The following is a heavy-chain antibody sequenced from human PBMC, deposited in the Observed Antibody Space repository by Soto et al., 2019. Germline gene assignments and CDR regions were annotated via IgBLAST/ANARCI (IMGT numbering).Heavy chain of an antibody. CDR2: IWSDGSNT. Sequence: QVQLVESGGDVVQPGRSLRLSCAASGFTFSSYGMHWVRQAPGKXXEXVAVIWSDGSNTYYADSVKGRFTISRDNSKNTXXXXXXXXXXXXXXXXXXXXXXXXXXXXXTIDIWGQGTMVTVSS. V-gene: IGHV3-33*01. J-gene: IGHJ3*02. CDR1: GFTFSSYG. D-gene: IGHD1-26*01. CDR3: XXXXXXXXXXXTIDI.